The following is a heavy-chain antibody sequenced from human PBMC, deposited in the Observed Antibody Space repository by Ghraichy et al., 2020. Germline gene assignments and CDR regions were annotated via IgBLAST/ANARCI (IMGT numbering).Heavy chain of an antibody. D-gene: IGHD2-8*01. J-gene: IGHJ4*02. CDR3: AKSRVSMMYVIDY. CDR1: GFTFSSYA. V-gene: IGHV3-23*01. Sequence: GGSLRLSCAASGFTFSSYAMNWVRQAPGKGLEWVSLISGSGSSTYYTDSVKGRLTISRDNSKNTLYLQMTSLRAEDTAVYYCAKSRVSMMYVIDYWGQGTLVTVSS. CDR2: ISGSGSST.